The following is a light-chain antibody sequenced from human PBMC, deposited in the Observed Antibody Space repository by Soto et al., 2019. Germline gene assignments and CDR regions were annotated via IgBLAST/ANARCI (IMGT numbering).Light chain of an antibody. CDR3: SSYTRSSTRV. CDR1: SSDVGDYNY. V-gene: IGLV2-14*01. J-gene: IGLJ1*01. Sequence: QSALTQPASVSGSPGQSITISCTGTSSDVGDYNYVSWYQQHPGKAPKLMIFDVSNRPSGVSNRFSGSKSGNTASLTISGLQAEDEGDYYCSSYTRSSTRVFGTGTKLTV. CDR2: DVS.